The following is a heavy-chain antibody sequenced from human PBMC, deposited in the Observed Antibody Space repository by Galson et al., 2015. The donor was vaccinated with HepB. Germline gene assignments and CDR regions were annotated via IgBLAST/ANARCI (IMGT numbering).Heavy chain of an antibody. CDR2: LYADGSA. J-gene: IGHJ3*02. CDR3: VSSDSGSGSHYIAAPGAYDI. D-gene: IGHD3-10*01. CDR1: GFTFSSYG. Sequence: SLRLSCAASGFTFSSYGMHWVRQTPGKGLEWVSVLYADGSAYHADSVRGRFNIARDNFRNTLYLQMNSLRAEDTAVYYCVSSDSGSGSHYIAAPGAYDIWGQGTMVAVSS. V-gene: IGHV3-NL1*01.